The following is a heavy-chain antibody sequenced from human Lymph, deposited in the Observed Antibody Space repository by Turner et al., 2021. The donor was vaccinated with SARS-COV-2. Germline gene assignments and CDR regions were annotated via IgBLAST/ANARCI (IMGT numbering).Heavy chain of an antibody. J-gene: IGHJ4*02. CDR1: GFTFSSYA. V-gene: IGHV3-23*01. Sequence: EVHLLEAGGGVVQPGGSLRLSCAASGFTFSSYAMGWVRQAPGQGLEWVSAISGSGGDTYYADSVKGRFTISRYNSKNTLYLQMNSLRAEDTAVYYCAKGVRGAMIVVVIPYFDYWGQGTLVTVSS. CDR2: ISGSGGDT. D-gene: IGHD3-22*01. CDR3: AKGVRGAMIVVVIPYFDY.